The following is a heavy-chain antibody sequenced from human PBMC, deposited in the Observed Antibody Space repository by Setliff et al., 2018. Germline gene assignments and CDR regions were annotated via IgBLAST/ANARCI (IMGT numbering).Heavy chain of an antibody. J-gene: IGHJ3*02. D-gene: IGHD2-2*01. CDR2: IYPGDSDA. Sequence: SLKISCKGSGYSFTSYRIGWVRQMPGKGLEWMGIIYPGDSDARYSPSFQGQVTISADKSITTAYLQWSSLKASDTAMYYCARDRGFCSSTSCYPAFDIWGQGTMVTVSS. CDR3: ARDRGFCSSTSCYPAFDI. V-gene: IGHV5-51*01. CDR1: GYSFTSYR.